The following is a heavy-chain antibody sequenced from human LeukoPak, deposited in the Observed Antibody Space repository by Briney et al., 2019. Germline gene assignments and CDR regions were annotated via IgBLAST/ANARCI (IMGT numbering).Heavy chain of an antibody. D-gene: IGHD2-2*01. Sequence: ASVKVSCTASGYTFTGYYMHWVRQAPGQGLEWMGCINPSSGSTNYAQKFQGRVTITRDTSISTAYMELSRLSTDDTAVYYCARGAGYCSSTSCYVRYWGQGTLVTVSS. CDR2: INPSSGST. CDR1: GYTFTGYY. CDR3: ARGAGYCSSTSCYVRY. V-gene: IGHV1-2*02. J-gene: IGHJ4*02.